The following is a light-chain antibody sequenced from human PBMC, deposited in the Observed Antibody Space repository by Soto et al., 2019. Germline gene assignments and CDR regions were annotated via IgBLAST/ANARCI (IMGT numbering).Light chain of an antibody. Sequence: QSALTQPASVSGSPGLSITLPCTGTSSDIGASKYVSWYQQHPGNAPKFLIYDVSNRPSGVSDRFSGSKSGNTASLTISGLQAEDEAVYYCSSYTSSSALRVFGGGTKLTVL. J-gene: IGLJ2*01. V-gene: IGLV2-14*03. CDR2: DVS. CDR3: SSYTSSSALRV. CDR1: SSDIGASKY.